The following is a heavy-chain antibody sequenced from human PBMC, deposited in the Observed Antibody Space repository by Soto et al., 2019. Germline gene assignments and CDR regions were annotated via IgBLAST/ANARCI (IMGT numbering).Heavy chain of an antibody. CDR3: ARAGTHWFGELCYFDY. CDR2: INPSGGST. CDR1: GYTFTSYY. J-gene: IGHJ4*02. Sequence: ASVKVSCKASGYTFTSYYMHWVRQAPGQGLEWMGIINPSGGSTSYAQKFQGRVTMTRDTSTSTVYMELSSLRSEDTAVYYCARAGTHWFGELCYFDYWGQGTLVTVSS. V-gene: IGHV1-46*01. D-gene: IGHD3-10*01.